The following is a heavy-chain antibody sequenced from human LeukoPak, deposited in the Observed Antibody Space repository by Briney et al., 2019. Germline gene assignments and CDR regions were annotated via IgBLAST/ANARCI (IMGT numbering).Heavy chain of an antibody. D-gene: IGHD5-18*01. V-gene: IGHV4-39*07. CDR2: IYYSGST. Sequence: SETLSLTCAVYGGSFSSYYWGWIRQPPGKGLEWIGSIYYSGSTYYNPSLKSRVTISVDTSKNQFSLKLSSVTAADTAVYYCARGIQLWSNNWFDPWGQGTLVTVSS. J-gene: IGHJ5*02. CDR3: ARGIQLWSNNWFDP. CDR1: GGSFSSYY.